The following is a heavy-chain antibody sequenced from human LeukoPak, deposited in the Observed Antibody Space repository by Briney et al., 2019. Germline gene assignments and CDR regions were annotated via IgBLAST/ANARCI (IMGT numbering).Heavy chain of an antibody. CDR2: INHSGST. J-gene: IGHJ5*02. Sequence: PSETLSLTCAVYGGSFSGYYWSWIRQPPGKGLEWIGEINHSGSTNYNPSLKSRVTISIDTPKNQFSLKLSSVTAADTAVYFCARGSELVPVSVSNWFDPWGQGTLVTVSS. CDR3: ARGSELVPVSVSNWFDP. V-gene: IGHV4-34*01. CDR1: GGSFSGYY. D-gene: IGHD2/OR15-2a*01.